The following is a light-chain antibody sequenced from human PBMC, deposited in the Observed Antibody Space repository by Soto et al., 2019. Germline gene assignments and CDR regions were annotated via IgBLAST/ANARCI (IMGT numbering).Light chain of an antibody. CDR3: SSYAGSNTWV. Sequence: QAVVTQPPSASGSPGQSVTISCTGTSSDVGGYNYVSWYQQHPGKAPKLMIYEVSKRPSGVPDRFSGSKSGNTASLTVSGLQAEDEADYYCSSYAGSNTWVFGTGTKVTVL. CDR2: EVS. CDR1: SSDVGGYNY. V-gene: IGLV2-8*01. J-gene: IGLJ1*01.